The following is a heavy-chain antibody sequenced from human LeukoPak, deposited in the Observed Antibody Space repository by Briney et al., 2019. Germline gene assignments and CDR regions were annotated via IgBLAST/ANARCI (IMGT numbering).Heavy chain of an antibody. CDR3: ARGDAITMVRYFDY. Sequence: GGSLRLSCAASGFTFSSYSMNWVRHAPGKGLKWVSSISSSSSYIYYADSVKGRFTISRDNTKNSLYLQMNSLRAEDTAVYYCARGDAITMVRYFDYWGQGTLVTVSS. J-gene: IGHJ4*02. D-gene: IGHD3-10*01. V-gene: IGHV3-21*01. CDR2: ISSSSSYI. CDR1: GFTFSSYS.